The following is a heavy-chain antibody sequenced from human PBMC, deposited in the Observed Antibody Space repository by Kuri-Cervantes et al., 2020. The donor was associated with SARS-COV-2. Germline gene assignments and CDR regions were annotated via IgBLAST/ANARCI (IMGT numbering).Heavy chain of an antibody. J-gene: IGHJ4*02. CDR3: AKDGAYCSGGSCYSFDY. V-gene: IGHV3-15*01. CDR1: GFTFSNAW. CDR2: IKSKTDGGTT. D-gene: IGHD2-15*01. Sequence: GGSLRLSCAASGFTFSNAWMSWVRQAPGKGLEWVGRIKSKTDGGTTDYAAPVKGRFTISRDDSKNTLYLQMNSLRAEDTAVYYCAKDGAYCSGGSCYSFDYWGQGTLVTVSS.